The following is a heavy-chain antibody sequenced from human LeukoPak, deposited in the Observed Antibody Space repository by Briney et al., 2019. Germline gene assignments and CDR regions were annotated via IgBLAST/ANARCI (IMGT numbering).Heavy chain of an antibody. V-gene: IGHV3-9*01. CDR2: ISWNSGSI. D-gene: IGHD2-15*01. CDR3: WPATRVSDY. CDR1: GFTFDDYA. Sequence: GGSLRLSCAASGFTFDDYAMHWVRQAPGKGLEWVSGISWNSGSIGYADSVKGRFTISRDNAKNSLYLQMDSLRAEDTAVYYCWPATRVSDYWGQGTLVTVSS. J-gene: IGHJ4*02.